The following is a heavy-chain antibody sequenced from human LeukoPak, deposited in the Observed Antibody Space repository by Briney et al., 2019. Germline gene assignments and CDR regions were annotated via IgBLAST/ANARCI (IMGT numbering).Heavy chain of an antibody. CDR2: IYYSGST. V-gene: IGHV4-59*01. CDR3: ARVIGGYNLLIDY. Sequence: KPSETLSLTCTVSGGSISSYYWSWIRQPPGKGLEWIGYIYYSGSTNYNPSLKSRVTISVDTSKNQFSLKLSSVTAADTAVYYCARVIGGYNLLIDYWGQGTLVTVSS. CDR1: GGSISSYY. J-gene: IGHJ4*02. D-gene: IGHD5-24*01.